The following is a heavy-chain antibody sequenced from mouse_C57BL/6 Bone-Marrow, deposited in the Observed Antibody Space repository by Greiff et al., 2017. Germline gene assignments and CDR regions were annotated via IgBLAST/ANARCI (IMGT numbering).Heavy chain of an antibody. D-gene: IGHD1-1*01. V-gene: IGHV2-5*01. CDR3: AKNEGYYYGSHWYFDV. CDR1: GFSLTSYG. J-gene: IGHJ1*03. CDR2: IWRGGST. Sequence: QVQLQQSGPGLVQPSQSLSITCTVSGFSLTSYGVHWVRQSPGKGLEWLGVIWRGGSTDYNAAFMSRLSITKDNSKSQVFFKMNSLQADDTAIYYCAKNEGYYYGSHWYFDVWGTGTTVTVSS.